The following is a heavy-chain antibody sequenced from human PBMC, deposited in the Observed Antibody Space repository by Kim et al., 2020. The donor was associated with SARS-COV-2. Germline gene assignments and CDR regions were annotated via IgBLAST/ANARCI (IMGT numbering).Heavy chain of an antibody. D-gene: IGHD3-22*01. CDR3: ARGSSGYNDY. J-gene: IGHJ4*02. CDR2: TR. V-gene: IGHV3-48*04. Sequence: TRYCADSVKGRFTSSRDNAKNSLYLQMNSLRAEDTAVYYCARGSSGYNDYWGQGTLVTVSS.